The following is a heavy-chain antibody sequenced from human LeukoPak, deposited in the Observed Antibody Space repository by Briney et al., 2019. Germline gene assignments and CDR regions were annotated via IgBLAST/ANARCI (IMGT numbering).Heavy chain of an antibody. V-gene: IGHV4-39*01. Sequence: SETLSLTCTVYGGSISSSSYDWDWIRQPPGKGLEWIGSSYYSGSTYYNPSLKSRVTISVATSKNQFSLKLSSVTAADTAVYYCASLEEQWLVRGVVDYWGQGTLVTVSS. CDR1: GGSISSSSYD. CDR2: SYYSGST. CDR3: ASLEEQWLVRGVVDY. D-gene: IGHD6-19*01. J-gene: IGHJ4*02.